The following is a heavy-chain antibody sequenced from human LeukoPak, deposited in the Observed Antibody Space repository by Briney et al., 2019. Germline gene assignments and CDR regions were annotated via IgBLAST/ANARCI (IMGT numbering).Heavy chain of an antibody. CDR3: ARVGGSWYGTYYFDY. CDR1: GFTFSSYA. D-gene: IGHD6-13*01. V-gene: IGHV3-64*01. CDR2: ISSNGGST. J-gene: IGHJ4*02. Sequence: GGSLRLSCAASGFTFSSYAMHRVRQAPGKGLEYVSAISSNGGSTYYANSVKGRFTISRDNSKNTLYLQMGSLRAEDMAVYYCARVGGSWYGTYYFDYWGQGTLVTVSS.